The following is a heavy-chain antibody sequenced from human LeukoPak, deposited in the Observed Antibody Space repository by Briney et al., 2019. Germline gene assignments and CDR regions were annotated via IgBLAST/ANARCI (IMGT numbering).Heavy chain of an antibody. CDR1: GDSVSSNSAA. J-gene: IGHJ6*03. V-gene: IGHV6-1*01. CDR3: AKGSGYEAQYYYYYMDV. CDR2: TYYRSKWYN. D-gene: IGHD5-12*01. Sequence: QTLSLTCAISGDSVSSNSAAWNWIRQSPSRGLEWLGRTYYRSKWYNDYAVSVKSRITINPDTSKNQFSLQLNSVTPEDTAVYYCAKGSGYEAQYYYYYMDVWGKGTTVTISS.